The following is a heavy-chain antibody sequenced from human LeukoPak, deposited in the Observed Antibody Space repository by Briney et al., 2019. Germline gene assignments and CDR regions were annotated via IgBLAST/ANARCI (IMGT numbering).Heavy chain of an antibody. CDR2: INHSGST. CDR1: GGSFSGYY. V-gene: IGHV4-34*01. J-gene: IGHJ6*02. Sequence: SETLSLTCAVYGGSFSGYYWSWIRQPPGKGLEWIGEINHSGSTNYNPSLKSRVTISVDTSKNQFSLKLSSVTAADTAVYYCARGATYYYGSSGYYYYYGMDVWGQGTTVTVSS. CDR3: ARGATYYYGSSGYYYYYGMDV. D-gene: IGHD3-22*01.